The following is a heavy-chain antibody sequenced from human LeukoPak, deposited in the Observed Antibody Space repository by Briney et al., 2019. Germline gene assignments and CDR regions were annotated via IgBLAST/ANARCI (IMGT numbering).Heavy chain of an antibody. D-gene: IGHD5-18*01. CDR2: MYYSGST. CDR1: GGSISSSSYY. CDR3: ARGIRGAYSYGRLYYYYYMDV. J-gene: IGHJ6*03. Sequence: SETLSLTCTVSGGSISSSSYYWGWIRQPPGKGLEWIGSMYYSGSTYYNPSLKSRVTISVDTSKNQFSLKLSSVTAADTAVYYCARGIRGAYSYGRLYYYYYMDVWGKGTTVTVSS. V-gene: IGHV4-39*07.